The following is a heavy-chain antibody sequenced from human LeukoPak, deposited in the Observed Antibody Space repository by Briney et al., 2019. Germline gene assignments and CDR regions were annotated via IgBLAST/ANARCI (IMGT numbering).Heavy chain of an antibody. CDR1: GGSISSYY. D-gene: IGHD4-17*01. J-gene: IGHJ4*02. Sequence: SETLSLTCTVSGGSISSYYWSWIRQPPGKGLEWIGYIYYSGSTNHNPSLKSRVTISVDTSKNQFSLKLSSVTAADTAVYYCARDYDYGDYFDYWGQGTLVTVSS. CDR2: IYYSGST. V-gene: IGHV4-59*01. CDR3: ARDYDYGDYFDY.